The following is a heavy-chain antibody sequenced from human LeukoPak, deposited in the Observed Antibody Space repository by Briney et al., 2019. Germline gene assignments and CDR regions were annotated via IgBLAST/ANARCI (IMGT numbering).Heavy chain of an antibody. V-gene: IGHV3-7*01. Sequence: PGGSLRLSCAASGFTFSNYWMSWVRQAPGKGLEWVANIKQDGSEKYYVDSVKGPFTISRDNAKNSLYLQMNSLRAEDTAVYYCARGGYSYGYAGTFDYWGQGTLVTVSS. CDR3: ARGGYSYGYAGTFDY. CDR2: IKQDGSEK. J-gene: IGHJ4*02. D-gene: IGHD5-18*01. CDR1: GFTFSNYW.